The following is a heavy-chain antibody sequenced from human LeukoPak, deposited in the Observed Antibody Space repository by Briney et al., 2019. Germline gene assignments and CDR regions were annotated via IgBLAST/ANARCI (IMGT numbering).Heavy chain of an antibody. V-gene: IGHV4-59*01. J-gene: IGHJ4*02. D-gene: IGHD6-13*01. Sequence: SETLSLTCTVSGGSISTYYWNWIRQPPGKGLEWIGYIYHSGSTNYNPSLKSRVTISVDTSKNQFSLKLTSVTAADTAVYYCARSISSSLIFDYWGQGTLVTVSS. CDR2: IYHSGST. CDR1: GGSISTYY. CDR3: ARSISSSLIFDY.